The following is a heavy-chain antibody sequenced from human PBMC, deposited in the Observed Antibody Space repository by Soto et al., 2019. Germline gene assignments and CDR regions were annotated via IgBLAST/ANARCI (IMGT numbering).Heavy chain of an antibody. CDR3: AREHYYDSSGYVDAFDI. D-gene: IGHD3-22*01. CDR2: IIPIFGTA. Sequence: QVQLVQSGAEVKKPGSSVKVSCKASGGTFSSYAISWVRQAPGQGLEWMGGIIPIFGTANYAQKFQGRVTITADESTSTADMELSSLRSEDTAVYYCAREHYYDSSGYVDAFDIWGQGTMVTVSS. V-gene: IGHV1-69*12. CDR1: GGTFSSYA. J-gene: IGHJ3*02.